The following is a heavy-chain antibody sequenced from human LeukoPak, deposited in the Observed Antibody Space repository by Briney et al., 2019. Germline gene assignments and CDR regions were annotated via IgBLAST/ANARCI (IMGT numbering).Heavy chain of an antibody. Sequence: PSETLSLTCTVSGGSISSSSYYWGWIRQAPGKGLEWVSYISTSSSYIYYADSVKGRFTISRDNARNSLYLQMNTLRAEDTAVYSCARGADGVSSNSRGWFDPWGQGTLVTVSS. CDR1: GGSISSSS. V-gene: IGHV3-21*01. CDR2: ISTSSSYI. J-gene: IGHJ5*02. CDR3: ARGADGVSSNSRGWFDP. D-gene: IGHD2-15*01.